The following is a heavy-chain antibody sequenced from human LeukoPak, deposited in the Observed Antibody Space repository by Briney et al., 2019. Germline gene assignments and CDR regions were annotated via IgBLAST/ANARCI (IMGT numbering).Heavy chain of an antibody. D-gene: IGHD2-2*01. J-gene: IGHJ5*02. CDR2: INHSGST. Sequence: SETLSLTCAVYGGSFSDYYWSWIRQPPGKGLEWIGEINHSGSTNYNPSLKSRVTISVDTSKNQFSLKLSSVTAADTAVYYCARVRCSSTSCYLRGKKWFDPWGQGTLVTVSS. CDR1: GGSFSDYY. CDR3: ARVRCSSTSCYLRGKKWFDP. V-gene: IGHV4-34*01.